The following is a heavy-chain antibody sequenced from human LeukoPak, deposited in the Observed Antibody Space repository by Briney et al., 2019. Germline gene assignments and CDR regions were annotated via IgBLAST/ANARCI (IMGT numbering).Heavy chain of an antibody. CDR3: ARVGAIVVVPAATQEDY. D-gene: IGHD2-2*01. CDR1: GYTFTIYG. J-gene: IGHJ4*02. CDR2: ISAYNGNT. Sequence: ASVTVSFTASGYTFTIYGISWVRQAPGQGVGWMGWISAYNGNTNYTQKLQGRVTMTTDTSTSTAYMELRSLRSDDTAVYYCARVGAIVVVPAATQEDYWGQGTLVTVSS. V-gene: IGHV1-18*01.